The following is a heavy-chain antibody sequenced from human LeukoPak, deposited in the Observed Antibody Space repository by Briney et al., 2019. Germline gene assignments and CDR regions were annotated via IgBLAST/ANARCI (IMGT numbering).Heavy chain of an antibody. CDR3: ASDEPIVGATIAHY. CDR1: GYTFTGYY. Sequence: ASVKVSCKASGYTFTGYYMHWVRQAPGHGLEWMGWINPNSGGTNYAQKFQGRVTMTRDTSISTAYMELSRLRSDDTAVYYCASDEPIVGATIAHYWGQGTLVTVSS. D-gene: IGHD1-26*01. J-gene: IGHJ4*02. CDR2: INPNSGGT. V-gene: IGHV1-2*02.